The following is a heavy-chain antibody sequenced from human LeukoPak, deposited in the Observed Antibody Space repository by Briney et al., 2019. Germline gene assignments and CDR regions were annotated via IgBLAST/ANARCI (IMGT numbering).Heavy chain of an antibody. CDR1: GFTFGSYE. CDR3: ARVSFCPRCHFDY. V-gene: IGHV3-48*03. D-gene: IGHD2/OR15-2a*01. CDR2: ITSSGRTI. Sequence: GGSLRLSCTPSGFTFGSYEMHWVRQAPGKGLEWVSYITSSGRTIYYANSVKGRFTISRDNADNTLYLQLNSLRAEDTAVYYCARVSFCPRCHFDYWGQGTLVTVSS. J-gene: IGHJ4*02.